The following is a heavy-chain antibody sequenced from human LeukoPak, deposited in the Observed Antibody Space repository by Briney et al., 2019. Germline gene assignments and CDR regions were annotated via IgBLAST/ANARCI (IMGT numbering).Heavy chain of an antibody. Sequence: GGSLRLSCAASGFTFSSYAMHWVRQAPGKGLEWVAVISYDGSNKYYADSVKGRFTISRDNSKNTLYLQMNSQRAEDTAVYYCASDGTIFVPYYYYMDVWGKGTTVTVSS. CDR2: ISYDGSNK. CDR1: GFTFSSYA. J-gene: IGHJ6*03. V-gene: IGHV3-30*01. D-gene: IGHD3-3*01. CDR3: ASDGTIFVPYYYYMDV.